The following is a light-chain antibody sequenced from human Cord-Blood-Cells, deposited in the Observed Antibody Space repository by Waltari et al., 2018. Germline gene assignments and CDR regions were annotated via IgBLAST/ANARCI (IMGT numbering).Light chain of an antibody. CDR1: QSISSL. CDR3: QQYNSYSPYT. V-gene: IGKV1-5*01. Sequence: IQMTQSPSTLSASVGDRVTITCRASQSISSLLAWYQQQPGKAPKLLIYDASSLESGVPSRSSGSRSGTEVSLTISSLQPDDFATYYCQQYNSYSPYTFGQGTKLEIK. J-gene: IGKJ2*01. CDR2: DAS.